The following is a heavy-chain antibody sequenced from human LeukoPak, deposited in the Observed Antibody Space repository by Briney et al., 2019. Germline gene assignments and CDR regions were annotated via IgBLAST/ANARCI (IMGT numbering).Heavy chain of an antibody. CDR2: ISYDGSNK. V-gene: IGHV3-30-3*01. CDR1: GFTFSSYA. J-gene: IGHJ3*02. D-gene: IGHD3-22*01. CDR3: ARDKYYDSSGEAFDI. Sequence: PGRSLRLSCAASGFTFSSYAMHCGRQAPGKGLEWVAVISYDGSNKYYADSVKGRFTISRDNSKNTLYLQMNSLRAEDTAMYYCARDKYYDSSGEAFDIWGQGTMVTVSS.